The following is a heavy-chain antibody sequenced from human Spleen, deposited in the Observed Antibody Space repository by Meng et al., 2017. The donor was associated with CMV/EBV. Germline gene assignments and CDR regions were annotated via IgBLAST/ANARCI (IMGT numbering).Heavy chain of an antibody. CDR3: ARGHRYCSSTSCWRYYYYGMDV. CDR1: GYTFTGYY. CDR2: INPNSGGT. V-gene: IGHV1-2*02. D-gene: IGHD2-2*01. J-gene: IGHJ6*02. Sequence: SVKVSCKASGYTFTGYYMHWVRQAPGQGLEWMGWINPNSGGTNYAQKLQGRVTMTRDTSISTSYMELSRLRSADTAGYYCARGHRYCSSTSCWRYYYYGMDVWGQGTTVTVSS.